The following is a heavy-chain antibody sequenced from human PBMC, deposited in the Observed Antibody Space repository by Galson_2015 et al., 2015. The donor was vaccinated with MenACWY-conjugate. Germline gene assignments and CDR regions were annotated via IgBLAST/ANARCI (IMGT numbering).Heavy chain of an antibody. CDR1: GFPFRSYS. V-gene: IGHV3-21*01. D-gene: IGHD3-10*01. CDR3: ARGLWFGELLPRYFDL. Sequence: SLRLSCAASGFPFRSYSMNWVRQTPGKGLEWVSSISSSSSYIYYADSVKGRFTISSDNAKNSLYMQMNSLRAEDTAVYYCARGLWFGELLPRYFDLWGRGTLVTVSS. J-gene: IGHJ2*01. CDR2: ISSSSSYI.